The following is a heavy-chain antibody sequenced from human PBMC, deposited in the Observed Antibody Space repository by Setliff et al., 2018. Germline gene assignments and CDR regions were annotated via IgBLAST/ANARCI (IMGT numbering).Heavy chain of an antibody. D-gene: IGHD2-2*01. CDR3: TRGGERYHTAN. CDR2: IYTHSGGST. J-gene: IGHJ4*02. V-gene: IGHV4-61*02. Sequence: SETLSLTCAVSGGSISNTFYYWTWIRQPAGKGLEWIGRIYTHSGGSTIYNPSLKSRVTISVDTSKNQFSLNLRSVTAADTAVYYCTRGGERYHTANWGQGLLVTVSS. CDR1: GGSISNTFYY.